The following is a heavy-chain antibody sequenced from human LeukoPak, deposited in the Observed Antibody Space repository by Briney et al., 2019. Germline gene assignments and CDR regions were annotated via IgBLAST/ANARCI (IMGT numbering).Heavy chain of an antibody. CDR1: GGSISSGGYY. CDR3: ARDVSIDIVVVPAAIGYFDL. D-gene: IGHD2-2*02. J-gene: IGHJ2*01. V-gene: IGHV4-31*03. CDR2: IYYSGST. Sequence: TLSLTCTVSGGSISSGGYYWSWIRQHPGKGLEWIGYIYYSGSTYYNPSLKSRVTISVDTSKNQFSLKLSSVTAADTAVYYCARDVSIDIVVVPAAIGYFDLWGRGTLVTVSS.